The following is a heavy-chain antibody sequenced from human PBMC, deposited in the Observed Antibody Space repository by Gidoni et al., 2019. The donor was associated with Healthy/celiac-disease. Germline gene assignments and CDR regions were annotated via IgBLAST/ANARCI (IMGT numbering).Heavy chain of an antibody. J-gene: IGHJ3*02. V-gene: IGHV4-39*01. CDR1: GGSISSSSYY. Sequence: QLQLQESGPGLVKPSETLSLTCTVSGGSISSSSYYWGWIRQPPGKGLEWIGSIYYSGSTYYNPSLKSRVTISVDTSKNQFSLKLSSVTAADTAVYYCARHRNLYSYGYRDAFDIWGQGTMVTVSS. CDR2: IYYSGST. D-gene: IGHD5-18*01. CDR3: ARHRNLYSYGYRDAFDI.